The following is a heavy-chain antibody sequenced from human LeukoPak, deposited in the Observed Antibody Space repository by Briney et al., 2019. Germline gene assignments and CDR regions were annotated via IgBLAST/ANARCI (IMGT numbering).Heavy chain of an antibody. Sequence: GGSLRLSCVASGFTFSDYGMHWVRQAPGKGLEWVAFTRSDGSNTYYADSVRGRLTISRDNSKNTLYLQMSSLRPEDTAVFYCAKGNDFWGGYYYYYYMDVWGKGTTVIVSS. CDR2: TRSDGSNT. J-gene: IGHJ6*03. D-gene: IGHD3-3*01. V-gene: IGHV3-30*02. CDR1: GFTFSDYG. CDR3: AKGNDFWGGYYYYYYMDV.